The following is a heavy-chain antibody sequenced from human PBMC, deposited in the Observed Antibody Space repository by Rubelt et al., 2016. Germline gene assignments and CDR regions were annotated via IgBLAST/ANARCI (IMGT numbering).Heavy chain of an antibody. D-gene: IGHD4-17*01. CDR2: ISYDDSNA. V-gene: IGHV3-30*03. CDR1: GFTFSSYG. J-gene: IGHJ4*02. CDR3: ARGLTTVTTSSNFGY. Sequence: GGGVVQPGRSLRLSCAASGFTFSSYGMHWVRQAPGKGLEWVAAISYDDSNANYADSVKGRFTISRDKSKNTLYLQMNSLRADETAVYYCARGLTTVTTSSNFGYWGQGTLVTVSS.